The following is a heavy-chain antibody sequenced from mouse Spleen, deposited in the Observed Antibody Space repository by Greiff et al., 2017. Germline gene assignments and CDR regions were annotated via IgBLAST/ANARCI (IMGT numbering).Heavy chain of an antibody. CDR1: GFTFSDYG. V-gene: IGHV5-17*01. Sequence: EVQGVESGGGLVKPGGSLKLSCAASGFTFSDYGMHWVRQAPEKGLEWVAYISSGSSTIYYADTVKGRFTISRDNAKNTLFLQMTSLRSEDTAMYYCAKGVFITTVVEGYFDYWGQGTTLTVSS. D-gene: IGHD1-1*01. CDR3: AKGVFITTVVEGYFDY. CDR2: ISSGSSTI. J-gene: IGHJ2*01.